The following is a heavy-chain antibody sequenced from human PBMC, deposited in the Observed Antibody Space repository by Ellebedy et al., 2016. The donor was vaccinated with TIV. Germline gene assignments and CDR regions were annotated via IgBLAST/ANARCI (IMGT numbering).Heavy chain of an antibody. J-gene: IGHJ4*02. V-gene: IGHV4-39*01. CDR2: IYYSGST. CDR3: ARRRNSGYDFDS. Sequence: MPSETLSLTCTVSGDSLSSISHSRGSIRQPPGKGLEWIASIYYSGSTYYSPSLKSRVTISMDTSKNQFSLKMSSLTAADTAVYYCARRRNSGYDFDSWGQGALVTVSS. D-gene: IGHD5-12*01. CDR1: GDSLSSISHS.